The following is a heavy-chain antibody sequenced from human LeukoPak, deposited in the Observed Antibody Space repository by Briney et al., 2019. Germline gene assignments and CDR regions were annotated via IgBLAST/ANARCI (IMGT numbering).Heavy chain of an antibody. Sequence: SETLSLTCTVSGGSVSSGGYYWSWIRQPPGKGLEWIGYIYYSGGTNYNPSLKSRVTISVDTSKNQFSLKLSSVTAADTAVYYCARQPQRWLQGIDYWGQGTLVTVSS. D-gene: IGHD5-24*01. CDR3: ARQPQRWLQGIDY. V-gene: IGHV4-61*08. CDR1: GGSVSSGGYY. J-gene: IGHJ4*02. CDR2: IYYSGGT.